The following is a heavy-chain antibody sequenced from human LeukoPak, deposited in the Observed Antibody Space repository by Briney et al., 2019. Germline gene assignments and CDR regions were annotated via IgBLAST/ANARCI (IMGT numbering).Heavy chain of an antibody. CDR1: GFTFSNYA. V-gene: IGHV3-15*01. Sequence: GGSLRLSCAASGFTFSNYAMSWVRQAPGKGLEWVGRIRTKSDGETVDYAAPVKGRFTISRDDSKNTLFLQMNSLKTEDTAVYYCATPALGRRLYYYDYWGQGTLVTVSP. CDR3: ATPALGRRLYYYDY. J-gene: IGHJ4*02. D-gene: IGHD3-16*01. CDR2: IRTKSDGETV.